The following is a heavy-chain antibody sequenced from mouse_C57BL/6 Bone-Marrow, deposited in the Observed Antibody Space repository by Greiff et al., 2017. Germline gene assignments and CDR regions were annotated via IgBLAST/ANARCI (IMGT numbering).Heavy chain of an antibody. D-gene: IGHD2-1*01. CDR1: GYTFTDYY. CDR3: AVVDYGNLYWYFDV. CDR2: INPNNGGT. Sequence: EVQLQQSGPELVKPGASVKISCKASGYTFTDYYMNWVKQSHGKSLEWIGDINPNNGGTSYNQKFKGKATLTVDKSSSTAYMELRSLTSDDSAVYYGAVVDYGNLYWYFDVWGTGTTVTVSS. J-gene: IGHJ1*03. V-gene: IGHV1-26*01.